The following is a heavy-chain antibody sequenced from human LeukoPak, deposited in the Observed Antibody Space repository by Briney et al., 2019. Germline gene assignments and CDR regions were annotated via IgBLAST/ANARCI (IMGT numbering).Heavy chain of an antibody. J-gene: IGHJ6*02. CDR2: IIHIFGTA. V-gene: IGHV1-69*01. CDR3: ARSTNYYGSGSYGRFDYYYYGMDV. CDR1: GGTISSYA. D-gene: IGHD3-10*01. Sequence: GSSVKVSCKASGGTISSYAISWVRQDPGQGLEWMGGIIHIFGTANYAQKFLGRVTITSDESTSAAYMEPSSLRSEDTAVYYCARSTNYYGSGSYGRFDYYYYGMDVWGQGTTVTVSS.